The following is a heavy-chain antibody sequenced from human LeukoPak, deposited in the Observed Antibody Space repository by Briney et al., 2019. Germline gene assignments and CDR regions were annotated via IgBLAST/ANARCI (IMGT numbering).Heavy chain of an antibody. V-gene: IGHV4-61*02. Sequence: SETLSLTCTVSGGSISSGSYYWSWIRQPAGKGLEWIGRIYTSGSTNYNPSIKSRVTISVDTSKNQFSLKLSSVTAADTAVYYCARGEENYGSGSYGPLDYWGQGTLVTVSS. D-gene: IGHD3-10*01. J-gene: IGHJ4*02. CDR2: IYTSGST. CDR3: ARGEENYGSGSYGPLDY. CDR1: GGSISSGSYY.